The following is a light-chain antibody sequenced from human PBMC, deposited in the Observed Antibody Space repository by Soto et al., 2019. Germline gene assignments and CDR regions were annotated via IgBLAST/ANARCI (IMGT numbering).Light chain of an antibody. J-gene: IGKJ4*01. Sequence: DIEMTQSPSSLSASVGDRVTITCRASQSISTYLNWYQQKRGEAPKVLIQGASILQSGVPLRFSGTGSGTDFSLTISSLQPEDFATYYCQQSYSTLLSFGGGTKVDIK. CDR2: GAS. CDR1: QSISTY. V-gene: IGKV1-39*01. CDR3: QQSYSTLLS.